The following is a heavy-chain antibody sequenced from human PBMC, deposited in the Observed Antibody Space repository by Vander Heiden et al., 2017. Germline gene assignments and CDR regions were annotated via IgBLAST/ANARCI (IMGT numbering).Heavy chain of an antibody. CDR1: GFPFDDYT. CDR3: AKGEYDFWSGYYTG. Sequence: EVQLVESGGAVVQRGGSLSVSCAASGFPFDDYTMHWGRQAPGEGREWVSLISWDGGSTYYADSVKGRFTISRDNSKNSLYLQMNSLRTEDTALYYCAKGEYDFWSGYYTGWGQGTLVTVSS. V-gene: IGHV3-43*01. D-gene: IGHD3-3*01. CDR2: ISWDGGST. J-gene: IGHJ4*02.